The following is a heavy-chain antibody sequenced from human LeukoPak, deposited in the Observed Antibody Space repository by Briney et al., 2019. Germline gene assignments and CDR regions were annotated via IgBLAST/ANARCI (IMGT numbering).Heavy chain of an antibody. V-gene: IGHV4-59*12. CDR2: IYYSGST. Sequence: SETLSLTCTVSGGSISSYYWSWIRQPPGKGLEWIGYIYYSGSTNYNPSLKSRVTISVDTSKNQFSLKLSSVTAADTAVYYCAREGFGEFANWFDPWGQGTLVTVSS. J-gene: IGHJ5*02. CDR3: AREGFGEFANWFDP. CDR1: GGSISSYY. D-gene: IGHD3-10*01.